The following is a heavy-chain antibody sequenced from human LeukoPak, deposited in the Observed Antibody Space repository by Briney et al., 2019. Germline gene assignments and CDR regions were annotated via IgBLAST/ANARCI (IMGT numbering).Heavy chain of an antibody. Sequence: GGSLRLSCAASGFTFSTYSMNWVRQAPGKGLEWVSSISSSSSYIYYADSVKGRFTISRDNAKNSLYLQMNSLRAEDTAVYYCSRTQSGSYGFDYWGQGTLVTVSS. CDR2: ISSSSSYI. CDR1: GFTFSTYS. V-gene: IGHV3-21*01. D-gene: IGHD1-26*01. J-gene: IGHJ4*02. CDR3: SRTQSGSYGFDY.